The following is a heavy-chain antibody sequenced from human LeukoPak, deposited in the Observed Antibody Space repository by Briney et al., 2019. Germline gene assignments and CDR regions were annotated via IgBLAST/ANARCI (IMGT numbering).Heavy chain of an antibody. Sequence: ASVKVSCKASGYTFTGYYMHWVRQAPGQGLEWMGWINPNSGGTNYAQKFQGRVTMTRDTSISTAYMELSRLRSDDTAVYYCARVWPWFGELLPYYWGQGTLVTVSS. CDR1: GYTFTGYY. CDR2: INPNSGGT. J-gene: IGHJ4*02. CDR3: ARVWPWFGELLPYY. V-gene: IGHV1-2*02. D-gene: IGHD3-10*01.